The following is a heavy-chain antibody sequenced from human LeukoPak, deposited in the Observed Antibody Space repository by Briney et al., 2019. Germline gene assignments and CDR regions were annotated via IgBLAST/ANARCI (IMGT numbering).Heavy chain of an antibody. Sequence: GGSLRLSCAVSGLTFNNYAMSWVRQAPGKGLEWVSGISGGGASKCYADSVKGRFTISRDNSKNTLYLQMNGLRAEDTAVYYCAKDQMKLLWFGELFGWFDPWGQGTLVTVSS. J-gene: IGHJ5*02. V-gene: IGHV3-23*01. CDR1: GLTFNNYA. CDR3: AKDQMKLLWFGELFGWFDP. CDR2: ISGGGASK. D-gene: IGHD3-10*01.